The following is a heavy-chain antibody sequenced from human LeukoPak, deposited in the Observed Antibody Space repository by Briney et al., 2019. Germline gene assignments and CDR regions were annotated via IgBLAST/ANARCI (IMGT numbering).Heavy chain of an antibody. CDR3: ARGWYGDPRVVDRFDP. D-gene: IGHD4-17*01. CDR2: INPNSGGT. J-gene: IGHJ5*02. V-gene: IGHV1-2*02. CDR1: GYTFTGYY. Sequence: ASVKVSCKASGYTFTGYYMHWVRQAPGQGLEWMGWINPNSGGTNYAQKFQGRVTMTRDTSISTAYMELSRLRSDDTAVYYCARGWYGDPRVVDRFDPWGQGTLVTVSS.